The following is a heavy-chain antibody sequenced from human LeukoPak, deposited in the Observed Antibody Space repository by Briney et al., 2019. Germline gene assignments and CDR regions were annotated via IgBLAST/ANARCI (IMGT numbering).Heavy chain of an antibody. CDR3: AKGLGVASLIVDALDM. J-gene: IGHJ3*02. CDR2: VPWNSGSV. V-gene: IGHV3-9*03. D-gene: IGHD3/OR15-3a*01. Sequence: PGGSLRLSCAASGFTFHDYAMHWGRQVPGKGRGWGSGVPWNSGSVLYADSVRGRFTISRDNAKNSLYLQMNSLRPEDMAFYYCAKGLGVASLIVDALDMWGQGTMVTV. CDR1: GFTFHDYA.